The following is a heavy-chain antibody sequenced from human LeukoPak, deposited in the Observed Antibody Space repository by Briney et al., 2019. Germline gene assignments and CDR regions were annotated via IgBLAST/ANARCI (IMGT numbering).Heavy chain of an antibody. V-gene: IGHV3-30*18. CDR2: MSFDGSHT. Sequence: GGSLRLSCAASGFTFSSYGMHWVRQAPGKGLEWVAVMSFDGSHTYYADSVKGRFTISRDNSKNTLYLQMNSLRAEDTAMYYCANGPHYNILTGFYKVRSHLDYWGQGTLVTVSS. CDR3: ANGPHYNILTGFYKVRSHLDY. D-gene: IGHD3-9*01. CDR1: GFTFSSYG. J-gene: IGHJ4*02.